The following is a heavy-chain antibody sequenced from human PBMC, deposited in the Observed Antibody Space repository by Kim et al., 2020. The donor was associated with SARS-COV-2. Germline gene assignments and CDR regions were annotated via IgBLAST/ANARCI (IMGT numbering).Heavy chain of an antibody. V-gene: IGHV3-33*03. CDR1: GFTFNSYG. Sequence: GGSLRLSCAASGFTFNSYGMHWVRQAPGKGLEWVAVIWHDGNNKYYADSVKGRFTISRDRSNNTLYLQMNSLRAEDTAVYYCAKERLGIFGDAFDIWG. D-gene: IGHD3-3*01. CDR3: AKERLGIFGDAFDI. J-gene: IGHJ3*02. CDR2: IWHDGNNK.